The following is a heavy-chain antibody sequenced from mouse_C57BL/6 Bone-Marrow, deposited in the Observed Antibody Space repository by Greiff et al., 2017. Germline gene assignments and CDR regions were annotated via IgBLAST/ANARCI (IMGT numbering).Heavy chain of an antibody. CDR2: ISSGGSYT. CDR3: ARQDGYYNYFDY. J-gene: IGHJ2*01. Sequence: EVKLMESGGDLVKPGGSLKLSCAASGFTFSSYVMSWVRQTPDKRLEWVATISSGGSYTYYPDSVKGRFTISRDNAKNTLYLQMSSLKSEDTAMYYCARQDGYYNYFDYWGQGTTLTVSS. CDR1: GFTFSSYV. D-gene: IGHD2-3*01. V-gene: IGHV5-6*01.